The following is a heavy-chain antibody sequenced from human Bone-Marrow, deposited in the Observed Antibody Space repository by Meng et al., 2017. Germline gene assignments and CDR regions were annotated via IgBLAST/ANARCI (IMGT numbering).Heavy chain of an antibody. CDR1: GGSISSSNW. Sequence: QVQLQESGPGLVKPSGTLSLTCAVSGGSISSSNWWSGVRKPPGKGLEWLGEIYHSGSTNYNPSLKSRVTISVDKSKNQFSLKLSSVTAADTAVYYCARVSLQATIAAAGEVWFDPWGQGTLVTVSS. CDR3: ARVSLQATIAAAGEVWFDP. V-gene: IGHV4-4*02. CDR2: IYHSGST. J-gene: IGHJ5*02. D-gene: IGHD6-13*01.